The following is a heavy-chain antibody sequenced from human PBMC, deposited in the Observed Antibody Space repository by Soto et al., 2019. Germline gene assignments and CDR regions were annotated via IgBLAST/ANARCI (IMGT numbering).Heavy chain of an antibody. CDR3: ARGRPYGMDV. V-gene: IGHV3-74*01. CDR2: IDSDGSST. J-gene: IGHJ6*02. CDR1: GFTFGSYL. Sequence: PGGSLRLSCAASGFTFGSYLMNWVRQAPGKGLVWVSRIDSDGSSTTYADSVKGRFTTSRDNAKNTLYLQMSSLRVEDTAVYYCARGRPYGMDVWGQGTTVT.